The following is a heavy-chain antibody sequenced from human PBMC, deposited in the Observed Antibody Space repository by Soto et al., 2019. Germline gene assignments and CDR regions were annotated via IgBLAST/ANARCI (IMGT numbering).Heavy chain of an antibody. D-gene: IGHD3-16*01. V-gene: IGHV1-2*04. CDR3: ARSIMITFGGVQEFDY. CDR1: GYTFTGYY. J-gene: IGHJ4*02. Sequence: ASVKVSCKASGYTFTGYYMHWVRQAPGQGLEWMGWINPNSGGTNYAQKFQGWVTMTRDTSISTAYMELSRLRSDDTAVYYCARSIMITFGGVQEFDYWGQGTLVTVSS. CDR2: INPNSGGT.